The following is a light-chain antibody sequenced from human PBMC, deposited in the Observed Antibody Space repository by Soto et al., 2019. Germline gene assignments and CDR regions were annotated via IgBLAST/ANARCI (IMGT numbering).Light chain of an antibody. CDR2: GAS. CDR3: QQSYSTPWT. Sequence: VHMTLSPSPLPASVGNSATIACRASQNINTYLNWYQQKPGRAPKLLISGASTLQSGVPSRFSGSGSGTDFTLTISSLQTEDFATYYCQQSYSTPWTFGQGTKVDIK. J-gene: IGKJ1*01. CDR1: QNINTY. V-gene: IGKV1-39*01.